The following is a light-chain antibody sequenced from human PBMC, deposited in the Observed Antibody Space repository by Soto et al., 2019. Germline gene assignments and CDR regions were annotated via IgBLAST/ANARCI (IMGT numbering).Light chain of an antibody. Sequence: DIVLTQSPATLSVSPGERATLSCRASQSVSINFAWYQQTPGQAPRLLIYDASTTATGLPDRFSGSGSGKDFIIIISRLEDEDVAVYYCQQYRSPGTFGEGTKGDIK. V-gene: IGKV3-20*01. CDR3: QQYRSPGT. CDR2: DAS. J-gene: IGKJ4*02. CDR1: QSVSIN.